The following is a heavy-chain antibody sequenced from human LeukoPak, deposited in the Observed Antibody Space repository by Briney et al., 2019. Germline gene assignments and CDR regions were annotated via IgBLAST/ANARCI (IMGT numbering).Heavy chain of an antibody. CDR1: GFTFSNYW. CDR3: ARVTAVAGTSVGVDA. V-gene: IGHV3-74*01. CDR2: INSDASVT. J-gene: IGHJ4*02. D-gene: IGHD6-19*01. Sequence: PGGSLRFSCAASGFTFSNYWMHWVRQTPGEGLVWVSRINSDASVTTYADSVKGRFTISRDNAKNTLYLQMNSLRAEDTAVYYCARVTAVAGTSVGVDAWGQGILVTVS.